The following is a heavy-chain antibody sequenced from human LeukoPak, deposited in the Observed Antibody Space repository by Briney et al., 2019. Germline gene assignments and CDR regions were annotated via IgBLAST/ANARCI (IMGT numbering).Heavy chain of an antibody. Sequence: QSGGPLRLSCVVSGFTFSNYEMNWVRQAPGKGLEWVSHISCSDNTVHYADSVKGRFTMSNDNAKNSPYLQLNSLRVEHTAVYYCARDESRDYDCNYWGQGTLVTVSS. CDR3: ARDESRDYDCNY. CDR2: ISCSDNTV. J-gene: IGHJ4*02. V-gene: IGHV3-48*03. D-gene: IGHD4-17*01. CDR1: GFTFSNYE.